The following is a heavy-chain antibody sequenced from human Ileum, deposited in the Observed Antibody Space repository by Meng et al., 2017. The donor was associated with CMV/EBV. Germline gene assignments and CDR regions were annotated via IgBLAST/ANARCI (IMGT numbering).Heavy chain of an antibody. Sequence: GESLKISCAASGFTFTDAWMSWVRQAPGKGLEWVGRIKSETDGATTDYAAPVKCRFTISRDDSKNTLYLQMNSLKSEDTAVYHCTRLTIFGVVTHGMDVWGQGTMVTVSS. CDR2: IKSETDGATT. CDR3: TRLTIFGVVTHGMDV. CDR1: GFTFTDAW. D-gene: IGHD3-3*01. J-gene: IGHJ6*02. V-gene: IGHV3-15*01.